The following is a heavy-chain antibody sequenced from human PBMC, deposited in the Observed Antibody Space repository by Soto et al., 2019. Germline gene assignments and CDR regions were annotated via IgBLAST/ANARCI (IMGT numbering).Heavy chain of an antibody. V-gene: IGHV3-9*01. J-gene: IGHJ5*02. Sequence: EVQLVESGGGLVQPGRSLRLSCAAIGFTFEDHAMHWIRQVPGKGLEWVAGINWNSGITGYADSVKGRFTISRDNANNSLPLEMNSLTSEDTALYYCAKGRGALTVVSNWFDPWGQGPLVTVSS. D-gene: IGHD3-22*01. CDR1: GFTFEDHA. CDR3: AKGRGALTVVSNWFDP. CDR2: INWNSGIT.